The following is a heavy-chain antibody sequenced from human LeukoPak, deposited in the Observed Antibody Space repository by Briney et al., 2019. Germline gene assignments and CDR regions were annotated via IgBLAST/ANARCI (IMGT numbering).Heavy chain of an antibody. V-gene: IGHV4-59*01. CDR3: ASRSSGYYYGMDV. CDR1: GGSLSSYY. Sequence: PSETLSLTCTVTGGSLSSYYWSWIRQPPGKGLEWIGYIYYSGSTNYNPSLKSRVTISVDTSKNQFSLKLSSVTAADTAVYSCASRSSGYYYGMDVWGQGTTVTVSS. CDR2: IYYSGST. D-gene: IGHD6-6*01. J-gene: IGHJ6*02.